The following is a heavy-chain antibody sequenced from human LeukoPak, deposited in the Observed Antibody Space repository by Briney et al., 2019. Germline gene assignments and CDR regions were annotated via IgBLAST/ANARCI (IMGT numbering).Heavy chain of an antibody. V-gene: IGHV3-23*01. CDR3: ARDLFPRVVTAAMFLDY. D-gene: IGHD2-2*01. CDR2: ISGSGGST. Sequence: GGSLRLSCAASRFTFSSYAMSWVRQAPGKGLEWVSAISGSGGSTYYADSVKGRFTISRDNSKNTLYLQMNSLRAEDTAVYYCARDLFPRVVTAAMFLDYWGQGTLVTVSS. J-gene: IGHJ4*02. CDR1: RFTFSSYA.